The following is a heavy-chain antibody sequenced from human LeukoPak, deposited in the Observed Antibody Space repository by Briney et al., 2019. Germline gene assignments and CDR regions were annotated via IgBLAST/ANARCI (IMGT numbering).Heavy chain of an antibody. CDR1: GYSISSGYY. J-gene: IGHJ3*01. D-gene: IGHD2-21*01. CDR3: ARSHYCSGDCYAFDL. Sequence: SETLSLTCTVSGYSISSGYYWGWIRQPPGKGLEWIGSIYHSGSTYYNPSLKSRVTISVDTSKNQFSLKLSSVTAADTAVYYRARSHYCSGDCYAFDLWGQGTMVTVSS. V-gene: IGHV4-38-2*02. CDR2: IYHSGST.